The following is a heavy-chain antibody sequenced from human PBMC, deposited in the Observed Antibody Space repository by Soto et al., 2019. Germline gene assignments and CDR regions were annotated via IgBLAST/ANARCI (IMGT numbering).Heavy chain of an antibody. J-gene: IGHJ3*02. CDR2: IKSKTDGGTT. CDR1: GFTFSNAW. CDR3: TTGFRRARNAFDI. V-gene: IGHV3-15*01. Sequence: GGSLRLSCAASGFTFSNAWMSWVRQAPGKGLEWVGRIKSKTDGGTTDYAAPVKGRFTISRDDSKNTLYLQMNSLKTEDTAVYYCTTGFRRARNAFDIWGQGTMVTVSS.